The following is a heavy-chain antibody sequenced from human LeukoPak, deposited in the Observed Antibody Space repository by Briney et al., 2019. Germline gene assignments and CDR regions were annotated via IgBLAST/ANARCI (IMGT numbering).Heavy chain of an antibody. CDR3: AGRARGALRSAFDI. CDR1: GGSIRSSYYY. D-gene: IGHD3-10*01. Sequence: SETLSLTCTVSGGSIRSSYYYWGWIRQPPGKGLEWIGSIYDSGSTYYNPSLKSRVTISVDTSKNQFSLKLNSVTAADTAVYYCAGRARGALRSAFDIWGQGTMVTVSS. J-gene: IGHJ3*02. CDR2: IYDSGST. V-gene: IGHV4-39*01.